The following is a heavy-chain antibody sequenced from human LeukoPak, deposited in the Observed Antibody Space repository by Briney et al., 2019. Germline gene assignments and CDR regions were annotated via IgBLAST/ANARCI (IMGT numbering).Heavy chain of an antibody. CDR1: GFTFSSYA. D-gene: IGHD1-26*01. Sequence: GRSLRLSCAASGFTFSSYAMHWVRQAPGKGLEWVAVISYDGSNKYYADSVKGRFTISRDNSKNTLYLQMNSLRAEDTAVYYCARGPSGGSYYIDYWGQGTLVTVSS. J-gene: IGHJ4*02. CDR2: ISYDGSNK. V-gene: IGHV3-30-3*01. CDR3: ARGPSGGSYYIDY.